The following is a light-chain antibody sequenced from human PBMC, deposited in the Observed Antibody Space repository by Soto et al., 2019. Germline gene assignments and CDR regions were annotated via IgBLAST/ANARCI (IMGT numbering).Light chain of an antibody. J-gene: IGLJ1*01. CDR1: SSDVGGYNY. CDR2: DVS. V-gene: IGLV2-14*01. Sequence: QSVLTQPASVSGSPGQSITISCTGTSSDVGGYNYVSWYQQHPGKAPKLMIYDVSNRPSGVSNRFSGSKSGNTASLTISGLQAEDEADYYCSSYTNSSTSRVFGTGTKVAVL. CDR3: SSYTNSSTSRV.